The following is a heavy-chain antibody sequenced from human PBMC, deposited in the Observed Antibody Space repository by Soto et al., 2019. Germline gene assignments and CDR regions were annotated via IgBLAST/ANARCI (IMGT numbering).Heavy chain of an antibody. CDR1: GFRFSSYE. J-gene: IGHJ4*02. V-gene: IGHV3-48*03. Sequence: GGSLRLSCEVSGFRFSSYEMNWVRQAPGKGLEWLAYISSSGSLIHYADSVRGRFTISRDNAKNSLYLQMLSLRAEDTAVYYCARDDYPGDSGAFDFWGQGTLVTVSS. CDR3: ARDDYPGDSGAFDF. D-gene: IGHD2-21*02. CDR2: ISSSGSLI.